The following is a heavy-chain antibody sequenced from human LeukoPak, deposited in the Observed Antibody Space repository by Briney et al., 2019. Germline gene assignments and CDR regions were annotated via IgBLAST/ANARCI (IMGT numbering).Heavy chain of an antibody. Sequence: PGGSLRLSCAASGFTFSSYAMNWVRQAPGKGLVWVSRINSDGSSTSYADSVKGRFTISRDNAKNTLYLQMNSLRAEDTAVYYCARVRRSSGYLSYWGQGTLVTVSS. J-gene: IGHJ4*02. V-gene: IGHV3-74*01. CDR2: INSDGSST. D-gene: IGHD3-22*01. CDR3: ARVRRSSGYLSY. CDR1: GFTFSSYA.